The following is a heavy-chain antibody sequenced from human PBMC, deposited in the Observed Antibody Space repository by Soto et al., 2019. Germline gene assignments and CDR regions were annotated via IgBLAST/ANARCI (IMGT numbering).Heavy chain of an antibody. CDR3: ARDGFGSSFDYYYYGMDV. J-gene: IGHJ6*02. CDR2: TYYRSKWYN. CDR1: GYSVSSNSAA. D-gene: IGHD6-13*01. V-gene: IGHV6-1*01. Sequence: QTLSLTCAICGYSVSSNSAAWNLIRQSPSRGLEWLGRTYYRSKWYNDYAVSVKSRITINPDTSKNQFSLQLNSVTPEDTAVYYCARDGFGSSFDYYYYGMDVWGQGTTVTVSS.